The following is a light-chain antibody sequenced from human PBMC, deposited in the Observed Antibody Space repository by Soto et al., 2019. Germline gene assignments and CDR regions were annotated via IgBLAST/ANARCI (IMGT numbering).Light chain of an antibody. J-gene: IGKJ1*01. CDR3: QQSNSYPAA. CDR1: QTISSW. V-gene: IGKV1-5*03. Sequence: DIQMTQSPSTLSGSVGDRVTITCRASQTISSWLAWYQQKPGKAPKLLIYKASTLKSGVPSRFSGSGSGTEFTLTISSLQPDDFATYYCQQSNSYPAAFGQGTKVDIK. CDR2: KAS.